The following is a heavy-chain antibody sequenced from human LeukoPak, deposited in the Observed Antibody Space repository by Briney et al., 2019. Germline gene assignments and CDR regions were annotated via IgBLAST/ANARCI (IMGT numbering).Heavy chain of an antibody. D-gene: IGHD6-19*01. CDR3: ATVDVTLAVAGYFDY. Sequence: ASVKVSCKASGYTFTGYYMHWVRQAPGQGLEWMGWINPNSGGTNYAQKFQGRVTMTRDTSISTAYMELSRLRSDDTAVYYCATVDVTLAVAGYFDYWGQGTLVTVSS. J-gene: IGHJ4*02. CDR2: INPNSGGT. V-gene: IGHV1-2*02. CDR1: GYTFTGYY.